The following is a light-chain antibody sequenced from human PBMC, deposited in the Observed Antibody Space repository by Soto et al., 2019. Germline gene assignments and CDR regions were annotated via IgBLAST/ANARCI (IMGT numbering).Light chain of an antibody. CDR3: QQYNSWPFT. V-gene: IGKV3-15*01. CDR1: QSISGN. CDR2: GAS. J-gene: IGKJ4*01. Sequence: EMVMTQSPAPLSVPPGERATLSCTASQSISGNLAWYRQKPGQPPSLLTFGASTRATGIPARFTGSGSETEFTLTISSLHSEDFAVYYCQQYNSWPFTFGGGTKVEIK.